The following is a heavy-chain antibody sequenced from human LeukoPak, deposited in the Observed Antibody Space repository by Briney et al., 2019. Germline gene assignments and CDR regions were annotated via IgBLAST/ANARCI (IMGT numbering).Heavy chain of an antibody. D-gene: IGHD2-21*02. CDR2: INPSGGST. J-gene: IGHJ4*02. V-gene: IGHV1-46*01. Sequence: GASVKVSCKASGYTFTSYYIHWVRQAPGQGLEWMGIINPSGGSTSNAQKFQGRVTMTRDTSTITVYMELSSLRSEDTAVYYCASGRSPHCGVDCATDYWGQGTLVTVSP. CDR3: ASGRSPHCGVDCATDY. CDR1: GYTFTSYY.